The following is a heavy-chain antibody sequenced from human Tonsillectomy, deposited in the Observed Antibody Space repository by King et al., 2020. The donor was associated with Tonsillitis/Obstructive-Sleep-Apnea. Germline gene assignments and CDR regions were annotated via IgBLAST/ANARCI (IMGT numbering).Heavy chain of an antibody. Sequence: VQLQQWGAGLLKPSETLSLTCAVYGGSFSGYYWSWIRQPPGKGLEWIGEINHSGSTNYNPSLKCRVTISVDTSKNQFSLKLSSVTAADTAVYYCASGRSMMTTVTTMGFDYWGQGILVTVSS. V-gene: IGHV4-34*01. CDR3: ASGRSMMTTVTTMGFDY. CDR2: INHSGST. J-gene: IGHJ4*02. CDR1: GGSFSGYY. D-gene: IGHD4-17*01.